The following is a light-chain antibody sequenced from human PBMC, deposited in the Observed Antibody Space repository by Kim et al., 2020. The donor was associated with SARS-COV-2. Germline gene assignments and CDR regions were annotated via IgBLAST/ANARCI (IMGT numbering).Light chain of an antibody. CDR1: RNIDDG. Sequence: ASVGDKITITCRASRNIDDGVAWYQQKPGRAPKLLIYKASTLKSGVPSTFSGSGSGTEFTLTTSSLQPDDFATYYCQQYRSYPWTFGQGTKV. V-gene: IGKV1-5*03. J-gene: IGKJ1*01. CDR2: KAS. CDR3: QQYRSYPWT.